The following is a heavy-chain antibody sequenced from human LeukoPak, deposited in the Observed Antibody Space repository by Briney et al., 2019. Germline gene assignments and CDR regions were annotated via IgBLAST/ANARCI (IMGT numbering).Heavy chain of an antibody. J-gene: IGHJ3*02. CDR1: GGSISSSSYY. D-gene: IGHD1-14*01. Sequence: SETLSLTCTVSGGSISSSSYYWGWIRQPPGKGLEWIGGIYYSGSTYYNPSLKSRVTISVDTSKNQFSLKLSSVTAADTAVYYCARNHHDAFDIWGQGTMVTVSS. CDR3: ARNHHDAFDI. V-gene: IGHV4-39*01. CDR2: IYYSGST.